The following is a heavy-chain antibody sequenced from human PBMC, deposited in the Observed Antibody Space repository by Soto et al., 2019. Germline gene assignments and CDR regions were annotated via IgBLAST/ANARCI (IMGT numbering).Heavy chain of an antibody. V-gene: IGHV1-69*06. CDR2: IIPIFGTA. J-gene: IGHJ6*02. Sequence: QVQLVQSGAEVKKPGSSVKVSCKASGGTFSSYAISWVQQAPGQGLEWMGGIIPIFGTANYAQKFQGRVTITADKSTSTAYMELSSLRSEDTAVYYCASRSNYYYGDYVHYYYYGMDVWGQGTTVTVSS. CDR3: ASRSNYYYGDYVHYYYYGMDV. CDR1: GGTFSSYA. D-gene: IGHD4-17*01.